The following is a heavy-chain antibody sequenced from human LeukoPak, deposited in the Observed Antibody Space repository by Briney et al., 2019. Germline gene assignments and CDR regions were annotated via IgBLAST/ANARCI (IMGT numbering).Heavy chain of an antibody. D-gene: IGHD6-19*01. J-gene: IGHJ6*02. V-gene: IGHV5-51*01. CDR1: GYSFTSYW. Sequence: GESLQISCKGSGYSFTSYWIGWVRQMPGKGLEWMGIIYPGDSDTRYSPSFQGQVTISADKSISTAYLQWSSLKASDTAMYYCARLVGAVAGTRPYYYYGMDVWGQGTTVTVSS. CDR3: ARLVGAVAGTRPYYYYGMDV. CDR2: IYPGDSDT.